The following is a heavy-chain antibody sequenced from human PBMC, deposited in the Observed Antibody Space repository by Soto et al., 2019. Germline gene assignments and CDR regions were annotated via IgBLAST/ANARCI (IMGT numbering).Heavy chain of an antibody. J-gene: IGHJ3*02. D-gene: IGHD4-17*01. Sequence: GASVKVSCKASGYTFTSHGISWVRQAPGQGLEWMGWISAYNGNTNYAQKLQGRVTMTTDTSTSTAYMELRSLRSDDTAVYYRARDRAWDYGEPTGAFDIWGQGTMVTVSS. V-gene: IGHV1-18*01. CDR1: GYTFTSHG. CDR2: ISAYNGNT. CDR3: ARDRAWDYGEPTGAFDI.